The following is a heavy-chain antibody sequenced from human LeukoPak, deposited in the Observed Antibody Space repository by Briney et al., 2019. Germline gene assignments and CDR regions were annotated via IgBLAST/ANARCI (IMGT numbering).Heavy chain of an antibody. D-gene: IGHD2-2*01. J-gene: IGHJ4*02. CDR3: ARGGVVPAAIVLRPKHPLDY. CDR1: GFTFSSYS. CDR2: ISSSSGYI. Sequence: GGSLRLSCAASGFTFSSYSMNWVRQAPGKGLEWVSSISSSSGYIYYADSVKGRFTISRDNAKNSLYLQMNSLRAEDTAVYYCARGGVVPAAIVLRPKHPLDYWGQGTLVTVSS. V-gene: IGHV3-21*01.